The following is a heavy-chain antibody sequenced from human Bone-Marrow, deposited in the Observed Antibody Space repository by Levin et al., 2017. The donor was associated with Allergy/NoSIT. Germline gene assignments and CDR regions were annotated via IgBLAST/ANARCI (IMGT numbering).Heavy chain of an antibody. J-gene: IGHJ5*02. V-gene: IGHV4-59*01. D-gene: IGHD6-13*01. CDR1: GGSISSYY. CDR2: IYYSGST. Sequence: PSETLSLTCTVSGGSISSYYWSWIRQPPGKGLEWIGYIYYSGSTNYNPSLKSRVTISVDTSKNQFSLKLSSVTAADTAVYYCARWRIAAAGTGNFRRENWFDPWGQGTLVTVSS. CDR3: ARWRIAAAGTGNFRRENWFDP.